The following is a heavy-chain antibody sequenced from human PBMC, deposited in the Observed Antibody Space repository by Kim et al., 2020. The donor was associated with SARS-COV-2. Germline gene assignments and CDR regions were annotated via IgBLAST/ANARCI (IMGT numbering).Heavy chain of an antibody. CDR2: MNPNSGNT. J-gene: IGHJ5*02. CDR1: GYTFTSYD. D-gene: IGHD3-3*01. CDR3: ARGVWGITIFGTARFDP. Sequence: ASVKVSCKASGYTFTSYDINWVRQATGQGLEWMGWMNPNSGNTGYAQKFQGRVTMTRNTSISTAYMELSSLRSEDTAVYYCARGVWGITIFGTARFDPWGQGTLVTVSS. V-gene: IGHV1-8*01.